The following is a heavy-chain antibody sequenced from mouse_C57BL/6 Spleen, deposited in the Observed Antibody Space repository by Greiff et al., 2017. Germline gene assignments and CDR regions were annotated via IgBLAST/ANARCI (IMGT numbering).Heavy chain of an antibody. CDR1: GYTFTDYN. V-gene: IGHV1-22*01. J-gene: IGHJ2*01. Sequence: VQLKESGPELVKPGASVKMSCKASGYTFTDYNMHWVKQSHGKSLEWIGYINPNNGGTSYNQKFKGKATLTVNKSSSTAYMELRSLTSEDSAVYYCARIAAGSIFDYWGQGTTLTVSS. D-gene: IGHD1-1*01. CDR3: ARIAAGSIFDY. CDR2: INPNNGGT.